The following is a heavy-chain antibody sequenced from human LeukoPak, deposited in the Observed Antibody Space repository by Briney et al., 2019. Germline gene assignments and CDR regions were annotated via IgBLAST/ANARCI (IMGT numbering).Heavy chain of an antibody. CDR1: GFNFSNYD. J-gene: IGHJ4*02. D-gene: IGHD3-10*01. CDR2: MSGSGSYI. V-gene: IGHV3-21*01. CDR3: ARLAYGSGSRPLDY. Sequence: GGSLRLSCAASGFNFSNYDMTWVRQAPGKGLEWVSSMSGSGSYIYHADSVKGRFTISRDNAQSSLYLPMNSLRVDDTAVYYCARLAYGSGSRPLDYWGQGILVTVPS.